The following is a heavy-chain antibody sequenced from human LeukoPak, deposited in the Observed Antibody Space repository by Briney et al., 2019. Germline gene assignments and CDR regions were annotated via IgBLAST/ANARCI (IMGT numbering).Heavy chain of an antibody. CDR2: IFSGGST. J-gene: IGHJ4*02. CDR1: GFTVSSNY. D-gene: IGHD5-18*01. Sequence: PGGSLRLSCVASGFTVSSNYMSWVRQAPGKGLEWVSAIFSGGSTFYADSVTGRFTISRDNAKNTLYLQMNSLRAEDTAVYYCARVVDTHFDYWGQGTLVTVSS. CDR3: ARVVDTHFDY. V-gene: IGHV3-53*01.